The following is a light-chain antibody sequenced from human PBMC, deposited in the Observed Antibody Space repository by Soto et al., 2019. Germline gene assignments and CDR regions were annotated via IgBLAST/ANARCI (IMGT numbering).Light chain of an antibody. CDR1: TSNIGTNY. CDR3: AAWDDSLSGHYV. J-gene: IGLJ1*01. CDR2: RNN. V-gene: IGLV1-47*01. Sequence: QSVLTQPPSASGTPGQRVTISCSGSTSNIGTNYVYWYHQLPGTAPKLLISRNNQRPSGVLDRFSGSKSGTSASLAISGLRSEDEGDYYCAAWDDSLSGHYVLGTGTKVTVL.